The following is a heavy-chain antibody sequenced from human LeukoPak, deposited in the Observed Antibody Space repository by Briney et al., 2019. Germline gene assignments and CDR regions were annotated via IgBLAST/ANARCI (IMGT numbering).Heavy chain of an antibody. V-gene: IGHV1-69*05. Sequence: SVKVSCKASGGTFSSYAISWVRQAPGQGLEWMGGIIPVFGTANYAQKFQGRVTITTDESTSTAYMELSSLRSEDTALYYCARKLRLGGNWFDPWGQGTLVAVSS. CDR3: ARKLRLGGNWFDP. J-gene: IGHJ5*02. CDR1: GGTFSSYA. CDR2: IIPVFGTA. D-gene: IGHD1-26*01.